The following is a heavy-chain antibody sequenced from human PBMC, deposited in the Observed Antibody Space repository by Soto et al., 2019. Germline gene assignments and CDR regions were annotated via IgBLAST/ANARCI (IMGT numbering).Heavy chain of an antibody. CDR2: IKSKTDGGTT. Sequence: GGSLRLSCAASGFTFSNAWMNWVRQAPGKGLEWVGRIKSKTDGGTTDYAAPVKGRFTISRDDSKNTLYLQMNSLKTEDTAVYYCTTAHFRWLLPLHFDYWGQGTLVTVSS. V-gene: IGHV3-15*07. CDR1: GFTFSNAW. J-gene: IGHJ4*02. CDR3: TTAHFRWLLPLHFDY. D-gene: IGHD3-22*01.